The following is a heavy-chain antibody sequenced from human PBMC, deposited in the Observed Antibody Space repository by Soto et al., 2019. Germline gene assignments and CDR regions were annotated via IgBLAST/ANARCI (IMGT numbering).Heavy chain of an antibody. Sequence: GGSLRLSCAASGFTFSTYVMSWARQAPGKGLEWVSTISGSGDNTYYADSVKGRFIISRDNSKSALYLQMNSLRAEDAAVYYCVGGWNWGPGTLVTVSS. V-gene: IGHV3-23*01. CDR3: VGGWN. J-gene: IGHJ4*02. CDR2: ISGSGDNT. CDR1: GFTFSTYV. D-gene: IGHD6-19*01.